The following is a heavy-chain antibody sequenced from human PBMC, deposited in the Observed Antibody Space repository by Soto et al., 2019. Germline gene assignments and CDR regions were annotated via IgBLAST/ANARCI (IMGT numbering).Heavy chain of an antibody. D-gene: IGHD6-13*01. CDR2: ISYDGSNK. Sequence: QVQLVESGGGVVQPGRSLRLSCAASGFTFSSYGMHWVRQAPGKGLEWVAVISYDGSNKYYADSVKGRFTISRDNSKNTLYLQMNSLRAEDTAVYYCAKAGTAAGRGPFDYWGQGTLVTVSS. CDR1: GFTFSSYG. J-gene: IGHJ4*02. CDR3: AKAGTAAGRGPFDY. V-gene: IGHV3-30*18.